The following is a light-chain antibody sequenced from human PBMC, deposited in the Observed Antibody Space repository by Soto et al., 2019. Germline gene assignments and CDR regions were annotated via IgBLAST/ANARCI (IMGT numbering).Light chain of an antibody. CDR1: ENVRTF. V-gene: IGKV3-11*01. J-gene: IGKJ1*01. CDR3: QQHSHWPPWT. Sequence: SVLTQSPATLSLSPGERATLSCRASENVRTFVDWYQQKPGQAPRLLIYGASNRATGIPARFSGSGSGTDFTLTISDLEPEDFAVYYCQQHSHWPPWTFGQGTRVEIQ. CDR2: GAS.